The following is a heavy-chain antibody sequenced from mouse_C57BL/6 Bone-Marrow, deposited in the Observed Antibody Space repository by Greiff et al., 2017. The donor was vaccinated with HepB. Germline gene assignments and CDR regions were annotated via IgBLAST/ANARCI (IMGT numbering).Heavy chain of an antibody. Sequence: EVKLEESGGGLVKPGGSLKLSCAASGFTFSDYGMHWVRQAPEKGLEWVAYISSGSSTIYYADTVKGRFTISRDNAKNTLFLQMTSLRSEDTAMYYCARIGSSYGYFDVWGTGTTVTVSS. J-gene: IGHJ1*03. CDR1: GFTFSDYG. CDR2: ISSGSSTI. D-gene: IGHD1-1*01. CDR3: ARIGSSYGYFDV. V-gene: IGHV5-17*01.